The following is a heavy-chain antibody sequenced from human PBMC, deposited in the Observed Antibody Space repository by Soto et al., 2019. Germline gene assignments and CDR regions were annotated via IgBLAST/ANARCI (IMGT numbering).Heavy chain of an antibody. CDR2: ISHSGDT. Sequence: ETLSLTCAVSGYVITNGYHWGWIRQPPGKELEWIGTISHSGDTYYNPSLKSRVTISIDTAKKHLSLILRYVTAADTATYYCTRIYCTTTSCFINGMDVWGQGTTVTVSS. V-gene: IGHV4-38-2*01. D-gene: IGHD2-2*01. CDR3: TRIYCTTTSCFINGMDV. J-gene: IGHJ6*02. CDR1: GYVITNGYH.